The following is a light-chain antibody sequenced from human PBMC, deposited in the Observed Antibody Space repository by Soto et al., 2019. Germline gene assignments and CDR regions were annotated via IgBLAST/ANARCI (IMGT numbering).Light chain of an antibody. CDR1: SSDVGGYNY. CDR2: DVS. Sequence: QSALTQPASVSGSPGQSITISCTGTSSDVGGYNYVSWYQQHPGKAPKLMIYDVSNRRSGVSNRFSGSKSGNTASLTISGLQAEDEADYYCSSYTSSNYVFGTGTKLTVL. V-gene: IGLV2-14*01. CDR3: SSYTSSNYV. J-gene: IGLJ1*01.